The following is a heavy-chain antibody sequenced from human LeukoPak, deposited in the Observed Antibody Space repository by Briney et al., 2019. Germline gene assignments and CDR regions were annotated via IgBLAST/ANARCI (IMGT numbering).Heavy chain of an antibody. J-gene: IGHJ6*04. Sequence: GSLRLSCAASGFTFSSYYMNWVRQAPGKGLEWVSYISSSSSTIYYADSVKGRFTISRDNAKNSLYLQMNSLRAEDTAVYYCAELGITMIGGVWGKGTTVTISS. CDR1: GFTFSSYY. V-gene: IGHV3-48*04. CDR2: ISSSSSTI. CDR3: AELGITMIGGV. D-gene: IGHD3-10*02.